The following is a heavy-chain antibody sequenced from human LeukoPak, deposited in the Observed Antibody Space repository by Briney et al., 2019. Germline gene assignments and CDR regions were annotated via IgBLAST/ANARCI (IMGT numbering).Heavy chain of an antibody. CDR3: ARGGSRQYSF. CDR2: IRHDGSEK. CDR1: GFTFSSYW. V-gene: IGHV3-7*01. J-gene: IGHJ4*02. Sequence: GGSLRLSCAASGFTFSSYWMSWVRQAPGKGLEWVANIRHDGSEKYYVDSVKGRFTISRDNAKDSLYLQMNSLRVEDTAVYYCARGGSRQYSFWGQGTLVTVSS. D-gene: IGHD5-18*01.